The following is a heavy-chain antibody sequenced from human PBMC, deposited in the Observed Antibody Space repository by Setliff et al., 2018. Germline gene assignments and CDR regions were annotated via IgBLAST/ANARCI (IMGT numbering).Heavy chain of an antibody. CDR2: INPNNGAT. D-gene: IGHD2-8*01. CDR3: AREGYCTNGVCNYFDY. V-gene: IGHV1-2*02. Sequence: ASVKVSCKASGYTLTAYYIHWVRQAPGQGLEWMGWINPNNGATNYAHKFQGRVTMTTDTSTSTAYMELRSLRSDDTAVYYCAREGYCTNGVCNYFDYWGQGTLVTVS. CDR1: GYTLTAYY. J-gene: IGHJ4*02.